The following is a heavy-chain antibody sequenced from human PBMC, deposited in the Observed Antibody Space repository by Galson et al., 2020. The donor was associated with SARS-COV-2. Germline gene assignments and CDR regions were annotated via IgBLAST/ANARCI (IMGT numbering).Heavy chain of an antibody. CDR3: ARESWGSLDP. CDR2: IKNGGDTI. CDR1: GFIFSDAH. D-gene: IGHD3-16*01. J-gene: IGHJ5*02. V-gene: IGHV3-11*04. Sequence: GESLKISCAASGFIFSDAHMTWIRQAPGKGLEWISYIKNGGDTIYYADSVKGRFTMSRDNANNLLYLQMNSLRVEDTAMYYCARESWGSLDPWGKGTLVTVST.